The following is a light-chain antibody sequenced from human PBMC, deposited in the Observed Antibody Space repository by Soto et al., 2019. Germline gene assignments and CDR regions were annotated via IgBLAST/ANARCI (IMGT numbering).Light chain of an antibody. V-gene: IGLV2-14*01. Sequence: QSALTQPASVSGSPGQSITISCTGTSGDVGGYNYVSWYQQHPGKAPKLMIYEVSNRPSGISNRFSGSKSGNTASLTISGLQAEDEVDYYCSSYTSSSTYVFGTGTKLTVL. J-gene: IGLJ1*01. CDR3: SSYTSSSTYV. CDR1: SGDVGGYNY. CDR2: EVS.